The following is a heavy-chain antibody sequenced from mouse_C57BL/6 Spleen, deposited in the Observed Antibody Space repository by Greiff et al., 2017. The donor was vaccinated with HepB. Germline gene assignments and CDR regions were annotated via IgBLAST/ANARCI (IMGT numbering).Heavy chain of an antibody. J-gene: IGHJ1*03. CDR2: ISSGSSTI. V-gene: IGHV5-17*01. Sequence: EVQVVESGGGLVKPGGSLNLSCAASGFTFSDYGMHWVRQAPEKGLEWVAYISSGSSTIYYADTVKGRFTISRDNAKNTLFLQMTSLRYEDTAMYDCARHWYFDFWGTGTTVTVSS. CDR1: GFTFSDYG. CDR3: ARHWYFDF.